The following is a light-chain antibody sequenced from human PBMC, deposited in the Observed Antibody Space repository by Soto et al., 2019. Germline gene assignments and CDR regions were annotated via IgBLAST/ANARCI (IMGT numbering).Light chain of an antibody. CDR1: QSVLYSSNNKNY. CDR3: QQYYSPPYN. CDR2: WAS. Sequence: DIVMTQSPDSLAVSLGERATINCKSSQSVLYSSNNKNYLGWYQQKPGQTPKLLIYWASTRDSGVPDRFSGSGSGTDFTLTISSLQAEDVAVYYFQQYYSPPYNFGQGTRLEIK. V-gene: IGKV4-1*01. J-gene: IGKJ2*01.